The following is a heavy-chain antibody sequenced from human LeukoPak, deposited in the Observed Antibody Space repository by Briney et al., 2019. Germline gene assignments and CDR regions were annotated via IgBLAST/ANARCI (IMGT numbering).Heavy chain of an antibody. CDR2: IKSSANGGTS. CDR3: TPRPHPYHLLFFDY. D-gene: IGHD2-2*01. J-gene: IGHJ4*02. V-gene: IGHV3-15*01. Sequence: TPGGSLRLSCAASGFTFSSAWMNWVREAPGKGLEWVGRIKSSANGGTSDYAAPVKGRFTISRDDSRNTVYLQLNSLKAEDTAVYHCTPRPHPYHLLFFDYWGPGALVTVGS. CDR1: GFTFSSAW.